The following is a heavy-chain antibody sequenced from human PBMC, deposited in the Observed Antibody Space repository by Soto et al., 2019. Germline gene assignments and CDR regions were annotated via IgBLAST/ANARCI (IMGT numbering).Heavy chain of an antibody. CDR3: AKDPPIGT. V-gene: IGHV4-4*02. Sequence: QVQLQESGPGLVKPSGTLSLTCTVSGDSISSSHWWSWVRQPPGKGLEWIGEIFHGRITNYTPSLQSRITISVDKSKQQFSLRLTSVTAADTAVYYCAKDPPIGTWGQGTLVTVSS. CDR1: GDSISSSHW. J-gene: IGHJ5*02. CDR2: IFHGRIT.